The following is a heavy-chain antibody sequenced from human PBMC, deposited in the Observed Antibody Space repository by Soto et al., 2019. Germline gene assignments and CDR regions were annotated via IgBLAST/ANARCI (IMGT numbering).Heavy chain of an antibody. CDR2: INHSGST. Sequence: PSETLSLTCAVYGGTFSGYYWSWIRQPPGKGLEWIGEINHSGSTNYNPSLKSRVTISVDTSKNQFSLKLSSVTAADTAVYYCVSTDAYYFDYLGQGTLVTVS. J-gene: IGHJ4*02. CDR1: GGTFSGYY. V-gene: IGHV4-34*01. CDR3: VSTDAYYFDY. D-gene: IGHD4-4*01.